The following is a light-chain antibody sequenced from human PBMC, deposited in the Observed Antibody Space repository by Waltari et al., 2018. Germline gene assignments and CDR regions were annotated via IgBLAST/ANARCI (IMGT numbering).Light chain of an antibody. J-gene: IGLJ3*02. CDR3: CSYADRYTWV. CDR1: SSDVGGYNY. Sequence: QSALTQPRSVSGSPGQSVTISCTGTSSDVGGYNYVSWYQQHPGKAPKLMLYEVSKRPSGVPDRVSGSKSVNTASLTISGLQAEDDADYYCCSYADRYTWVFGGGTKLTVL. V-gene: IGLV2-11*01. CDR2: EVS.